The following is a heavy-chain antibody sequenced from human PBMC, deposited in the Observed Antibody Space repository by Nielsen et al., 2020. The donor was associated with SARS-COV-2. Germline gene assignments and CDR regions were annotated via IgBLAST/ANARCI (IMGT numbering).Heavy chain of an antibody. Sequence: GGSLRLSCAASGFTFSDYYMSWIRQAPGKGLEWVSYISSSSSYTNYADSVKGRFTISRDNAKNSLYLQMNSLRAEDTAVYYCARDQGQLRGAFDIWGQGTMVTVSS. J-gene: IGHJ3*02. CDR3: ARDQGQLRGAFDI. CDR2: ISSSSSYT. D-gene: IGHD5-12*01. V-gene: IGHV3-11*05. CDR1: GFTFSDYY.